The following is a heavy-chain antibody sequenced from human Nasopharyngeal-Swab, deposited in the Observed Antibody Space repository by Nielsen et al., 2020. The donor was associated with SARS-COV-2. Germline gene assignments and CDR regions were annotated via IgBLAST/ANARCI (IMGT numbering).Heavy chain of an antibody. D-gene: IGHD5-18*01. Sequence: AAGNVSCKASVYTFSSYAMHWVRQAPGQRLEWMGWINAGNGNTKYSQKFQGRVTITRDTSASTAYMELSSLRSEDTAVYYCARVGYKGWFDPWGQGTLVTVSS. J-gene: IGHJ5*02. CDR3: ARVGYKGWFDP. CDR2: INAGNGNT. V-gene: IGHV1-3*01. CDR1: VYTFSSYA.